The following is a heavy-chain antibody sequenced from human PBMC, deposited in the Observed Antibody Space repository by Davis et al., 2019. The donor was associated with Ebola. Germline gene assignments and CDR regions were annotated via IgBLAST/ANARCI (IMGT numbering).Heavy chain of an antibody. CDR2: INTDGSRT. CDR1: GFTFSSSW. J-gene: IGHJ4*02. V-gene: IGHV3-74*01. Sequence: GESLKISCAASGFTFSSSWIHWVRQAPGKGLVWVSRINTDGSRTRDADSVKGRFTISRDNAKNTLYLQMNSLRAEDTAVYYCARVLSYCSGGSCPGGSDHWGQGTLVTVSS. D-gene: IGHD2-15*01. CDR3: ARVLSYCSGGSCPGGSDH.